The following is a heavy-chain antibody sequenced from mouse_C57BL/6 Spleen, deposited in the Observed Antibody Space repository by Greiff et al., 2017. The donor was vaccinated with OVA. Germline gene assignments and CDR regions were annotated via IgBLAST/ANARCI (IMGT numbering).Heavy chain of an antibody. CDR3: ARWTQAHDY. J-gene: IGHJ2*01. V-gene: IGHV1-76*01. Sequence: QVQLQQSGAELVRPGASVKLSCKASGYTFTDYYINWVKQRPGQGLEWIARIYPGSGNTYYNEKFKGKATLTAEKSSSTAYMQLSSLTSEDSAVYFCARWTQAHDYWGQGTTLTVSS. CDR1: GYTFTDYY. D-gene: IGHD3-2*02. CDR2: IYPGSGNT.